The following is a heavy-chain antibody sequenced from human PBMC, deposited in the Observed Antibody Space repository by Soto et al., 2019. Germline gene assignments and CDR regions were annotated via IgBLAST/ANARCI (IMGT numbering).Heavy chain of an antibody. CDR1: GYTFTSYG. D-gene: IGHD6-19*01. CDR2: ISAYNGNT. V-gene: IGHV1-18*01. J-gene: IGHJ4*02. Sequence: QVQLVQSGAEVKKPGASVKVSCKASGYTFTSYGISWVRQAPGQGLEWMGWISAYNGNTNYAQKLQGRVTMTTDTSTSTAYRELRSLRADATAVYYCARAAGPYSSRAIFGYWGQGTLVTVSS. CDR3: ARAAGPYSSRAIFGY.